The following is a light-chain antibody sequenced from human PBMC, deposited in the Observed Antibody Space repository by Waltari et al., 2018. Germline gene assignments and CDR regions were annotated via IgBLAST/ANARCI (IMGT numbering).Light chain of an antibody. J-gene: IGLJ2*01. CDR2: DIS. V-gene: IGLV2-23*02. CDR3: CSYAGFSTVV. Sequence: QSALTQPASVSGSPGQSITISCTGTSSDIGRYNLVSWYQQHPGNAPKLLIYDISTRPSGICSRFSGSKSGLTASLTISGLQAEDEADYYCCSYAGFSTVVFGGGTKLTVL. CDR1: SSDIGRYNL.